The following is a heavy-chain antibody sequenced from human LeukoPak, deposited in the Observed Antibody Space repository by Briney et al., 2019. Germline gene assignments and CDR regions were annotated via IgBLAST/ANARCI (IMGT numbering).Heavy chain of an antibody. Sequence: ASVKVSCKASGGTFSSYAISWVRQAPGQGLEWMGIINPSGGSTSYAQKFQGRVTMTRDTSTSTVYMELSSLRSEDTAVYYCARDKQYYDFWSGYPGNWFDPWGQGTLVTVSS. V-gene: IGHV1-46*01. J-gene: IGHJ5*02. CDR1: GGTFSSYA. D-gene: IGHD3-3*01. CDR2: INPSGGST. CDR3: ARDKQYYDFWSGYPGNWFDP.